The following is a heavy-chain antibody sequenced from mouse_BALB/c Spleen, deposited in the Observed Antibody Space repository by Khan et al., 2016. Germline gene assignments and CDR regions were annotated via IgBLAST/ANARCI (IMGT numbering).Heavy chain of an antibody. CDR3: ARLITTGEIYWYFDV. CDR2: ISSGGST. J-gene: IGHJ1*01. CDR1: GFSFSNYD. Sequence: EVELVESGGGLVEPGGALKLSCAASGFSFSNYDMSWVRQTPEKRLEWVASISSGGSTYFPDSVKGRFTISSDNARHILYLQLSSLRSEGTAIYYCARLITTGEIYWYFDVWGAGTTVTVSS. D-gene: IGHD1-1*01. V-gene: IGHV5-6-5*01.